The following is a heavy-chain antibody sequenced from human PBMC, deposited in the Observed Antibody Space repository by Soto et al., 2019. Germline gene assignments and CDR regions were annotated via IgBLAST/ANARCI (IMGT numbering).Heavy chain of an antibody. CDR3: AKEGQLPHVTYSYYYGMDV. D-gene: IGHD6-6*01. Sequence: GGSLRLSCAASGFTFSSYAMSWVRQAPGKGLEWVSSISDTGGRTYYADSVRGGFIISRDNSKNTLYLHMNSLSAEDTAVYYCAKEGQLPHVTYSYYYGMDVWGQGTTVTVSS. CDR1: GFTFSSYA. J-gene: IGHJ6*02. CDR2: ISDTGGRT. V-gene: IGHV3-23*01.